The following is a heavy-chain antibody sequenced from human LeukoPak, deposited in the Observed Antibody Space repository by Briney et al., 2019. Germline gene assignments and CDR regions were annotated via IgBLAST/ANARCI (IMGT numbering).Heavy chain of an antibody. D-gene: IGHD2-2*01. J-gene: IGHJ4*02. CDR3: AAQTREMTSQYY. Sequence: ASVKVSCKASGYTLTSYYMHWVRQAPGQGLEWMGRINPNSGGTNYAQKFQGRVTMTRDTSISTAYMELSRLRSDDTAVYYCAAQTREMTSQYYWGQGTLVTVSS. V-gene: IGHV1-2*06. CDR2: INPNSGGT. CDR1: GYTLTSYY.